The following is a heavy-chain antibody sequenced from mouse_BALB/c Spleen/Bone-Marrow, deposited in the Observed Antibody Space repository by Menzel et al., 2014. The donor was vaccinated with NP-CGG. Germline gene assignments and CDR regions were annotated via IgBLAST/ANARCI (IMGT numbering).Heavy chain of an antibody. D-gene: IGHD1-1*01. CDR2: IRLKSNNYAT. Sequence: EVKLMESGGGLVQPGGSTKLSCVASGFTFSNYWMNWVRRSPEKGLEWVAEIRLKSNNYATHYAESVKGRFTISRDDSKSSVYLRMNNLRAEDTGIYYCTKEVVATGNWYFDVWGAGTTVTVSS. CDR1: GFTFSNYW. J-gene: IGHJ1*01. CDR3: TKEVVATGNWYFDV. V-gene: IGHV6-6*02.